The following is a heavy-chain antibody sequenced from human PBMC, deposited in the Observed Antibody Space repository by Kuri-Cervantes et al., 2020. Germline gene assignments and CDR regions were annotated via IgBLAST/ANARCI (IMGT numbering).Heavy chain of an antibody. Sequence: ASVKVSCKASGYTFTSYYMHWVRQAPGQRLEWMGWINAGNGNTKYSQKFRDRVAITRDTSATTAYLELSSLRSEDTAVYYCARGSTGWPYYFDYWGQGTLVTVSS. CDR3: ARGSTGWPYYFDY. J-gene: IGHJ4*02. CDR2: INAGNGNT. V-gene: IGHV1-3*01. D-gene: IGHD6-19*01. CDR1: GYTFTSYY.